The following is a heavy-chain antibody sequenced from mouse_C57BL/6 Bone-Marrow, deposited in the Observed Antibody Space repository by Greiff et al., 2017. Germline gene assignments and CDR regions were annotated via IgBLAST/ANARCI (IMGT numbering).Heavy chain of an antibody. V-gene: IGHV1-18*01. CDR3: ARGIYDGPWYFDV. CDR2: INPNNGGT. CDR1: GYTFTDYN. Sequence: VQLKESGPELVKPGASVKIPCKASGYTFTDYNMDWVKQSHGKSLEWIGDINPNNGGTIYNQKFKGKATLTVDKSSSTAYMELRSLTSEDTAVYYCARGIYDGPWYFDVWGTGTTVTVSS. D-gene: IGHD2-3*01. J-gene: IGHJ1*03.